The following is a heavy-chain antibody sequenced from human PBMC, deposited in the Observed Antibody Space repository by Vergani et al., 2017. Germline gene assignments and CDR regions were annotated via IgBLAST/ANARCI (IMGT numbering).Heavy chain of an antibody. CDR3: AREVGSGWYDPGEGFDY. CDR2: ISYGGSNK. J-gene: IGHJ4*02. Sequence: QVQLVESGGGVVQPGRSLRLSCAASGITFSSYAMYWVRQAPGKGLEWVAVISYGGSNKYYADSVKGRFTISRDNSKNTLYLQMNSLRAEDTAVYYCAREVGSGWYDPGEGFDYWGQGTLVTVSS. V-gene: IGHV3-30*01. D-gene: IGHD6-19*01. CDR1: GITFSSYA.